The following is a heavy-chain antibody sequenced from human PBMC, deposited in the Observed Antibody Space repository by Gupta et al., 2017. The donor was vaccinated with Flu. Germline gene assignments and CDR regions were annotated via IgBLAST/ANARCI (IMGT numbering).Heavy chain of an antibody. J-gene: IGHJ4*02. CDR2: ISSSSSYI. CDR3: ARNWAVYDSTGYFDY. CDR1: YT. D-gene: IGHD3-22*01. V-gene: IGHV3-21*01. Sequence: YTMTWVRQAPGKGLEWVSSISSSSSYIYYADSVKGRFTISRDNAKNSLYLQMYSLRAEDAAIYYCARNWAVYDSTGYFDYWGQGALVTVSS.